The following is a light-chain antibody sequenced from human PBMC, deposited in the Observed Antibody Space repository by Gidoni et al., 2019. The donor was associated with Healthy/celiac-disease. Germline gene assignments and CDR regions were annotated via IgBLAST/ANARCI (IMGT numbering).Light chain of an antibody. CDR3: AAWDDSMTGYV. Sequence: QSMLTQPPSASGTPGQRVTISCSGSRPNIGTNFVSWYKHLPGTAPTLLIHSNNERPSGVPERFSASNSGTSASLAISGLRSEDEADYYCAAWDDSMTGYVFGSGTKVNVL. V-gene: IGLV1-47*02. J-gene: IGLJ1*01. CDR2: SNN. CDR1: RPNIGTNF.